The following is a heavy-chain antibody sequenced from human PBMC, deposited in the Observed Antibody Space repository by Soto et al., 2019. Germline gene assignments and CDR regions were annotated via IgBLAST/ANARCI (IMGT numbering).Heavy chain of an antibody. CDR3: ARDYGADRGDRFDS. V-gene: IGHV1-18*01. D-gene: IGHD4-17*01. CDR1: GYTFSSHG. J-gene: IGHJ4*02. CDR2: IGAYIGKA. Sequence: QVQLVQSGAEVKKPGASVKVSCKASGYTFSSHGISWVRQAPGQGLEWLGWIGAYIGKANYAQNLQGRVTMTTDTATRAADRELTSLSSDDTAVYYCARDYGADRGDRFDSWGQGNLVTVSS.